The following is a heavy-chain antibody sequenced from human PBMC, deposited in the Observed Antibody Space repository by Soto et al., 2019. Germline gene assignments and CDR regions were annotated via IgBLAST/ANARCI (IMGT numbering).Heavy chain of an antibody. CDR1: GFTFTTYA. Sequence: GGSLRLSCAASGFTFTTYAMTWVRQAPGRGLEWVSGSSASGADTYYADSVKGRFTVSRDNSKNTLYLQMNSLRAEDTAVYYCAKDPIAVAATDGYFDLWGRGTLVTGSS. D-gene: IGHD6-19*01. J-gene: IGHJ2*01. CDR2: SSASGADT. V-gene: IGHV3-23*01. CDR3: AKDPIAVAATDGYFDL.